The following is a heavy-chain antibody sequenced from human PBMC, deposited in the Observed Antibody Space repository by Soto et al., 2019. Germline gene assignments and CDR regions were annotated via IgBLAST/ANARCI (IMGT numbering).Heavy chain of an antibody. CDR2: IYYTGTT. Sequence: PSETLSLTCTVSGGSISSTNYYWGWIRQPPGKGLEWIGSIYYTGTTYHNPSLRSRVSISVDTSKNQFSLDLSSVTAADTAVYYCATMGTPVTGLYYFDYWGQGTLVTVSS. J-gene: IGHJ4*02. V-gene: IGHV4-39*07. CDR1: GGSISSTNYY. D-gene: IGHD4-17*01. CDR3: ATMGTPVTGLYYFDY.